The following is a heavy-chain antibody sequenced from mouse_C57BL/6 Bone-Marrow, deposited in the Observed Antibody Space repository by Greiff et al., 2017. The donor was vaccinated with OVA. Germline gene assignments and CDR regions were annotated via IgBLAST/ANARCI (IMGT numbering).Heavy chain of an antibody. D-gene: IGHD1-1*01. CDR2: ISSGSSTI. J-gene: IGHJ3*01. Sequence: EVQRVESGGGLVKPGGSLKLSCAASGFTFSDYGMHWVRQAPEKGLEWVAYISSGSSTIYYADTVKGRFPISRDNAKNTLFLQMTSLRSEDTAMYYCARGIYYYGSDWFADWGQGTLVTVSA. CDR1: GFTFSDYG. CDR3: ARGIYYYGSDWFAD. V-gene: IGHV5-17*01.